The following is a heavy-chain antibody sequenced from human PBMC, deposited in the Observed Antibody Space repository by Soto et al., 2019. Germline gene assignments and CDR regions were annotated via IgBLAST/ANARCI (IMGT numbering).Heavy chain of an antibody. CDR1: GYGFTTYG. Sequence: QVRLVQSGAEVKKPGASVKVSCKGSGYGFTTYGITWVRQAPGQGLEWMAWISAHNGNTNYAQKLQGRVTVTRDTSTSTAYMELSSLRSDDTSVYYCARGSDGDYWGQGALVNVSS. J-gene: IGHJ4*02. D-gene: IGHD3-3*01. CDR2: ISAHNGNT. CDR3: ARGSDGDY. V-gene: IGHV1-18*01.